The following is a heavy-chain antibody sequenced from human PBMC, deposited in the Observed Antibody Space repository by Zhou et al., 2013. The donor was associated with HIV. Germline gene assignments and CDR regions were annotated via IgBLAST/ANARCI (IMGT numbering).Heavy chain of an antibody. V-gene: IGHV4-34*01. CDR3: ARHSDVPFDY. Sequence: QVQLRQWGAGLLKSSETLSLTCAVYGGSFSTYWWAWIRQSPGKGLEWIGEVNHNANINYNPSLKSRVNISIDTSKNQFSLEMTSVTAADTALYYCARHSDVPFDYWGQGTLVRVSS. CDR2: VNHNANI. J-gene: IGHJ4*02. CDR1: GGSFSTYW.